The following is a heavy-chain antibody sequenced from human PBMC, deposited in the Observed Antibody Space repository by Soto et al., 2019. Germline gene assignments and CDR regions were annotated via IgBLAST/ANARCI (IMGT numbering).Heavy chain of an antibody. J-gene: IGHJ6*02. CDR1: GGSISSGGYS. D-gene: IGHD3-10*01. CDR2: IYHSGST. V-gene: IGHV4-30-2*01. CDR3: ARRGSGSYSYYYGMDV. Sequence: SETLSLTCAVSGGSISSGGYSWSWIRQPPGKGLEWIGYIYHSGSTYYNPSLKSRVTVSVDRSKNQFSLKLSSVTAADTAVYYCARRGSGSYSYYYGMDVWGQGTTVTVSS.